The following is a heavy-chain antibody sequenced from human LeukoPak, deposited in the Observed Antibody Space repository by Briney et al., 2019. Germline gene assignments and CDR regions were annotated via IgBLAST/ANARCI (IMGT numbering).Heavy chain of an antibody. D-gene: IGHD3-10*01. Sequence: GGSLRLSCAASGFTFDDYAMHWVRQALGKGLEWVSGISWNSGSIVYADSVKGGFTISRDNPNNSLYLQMNSLRAEDTALYYCAKARFGESYYYYGMDVWGQGTTVTVSS. CDR1: GFTFDDYA. V-gene: IGHV3-9*01. CDR2: ISWNSGSI. CDR3: AKARFGESYYYYGMDV. J-gene: IGHJ6*02.